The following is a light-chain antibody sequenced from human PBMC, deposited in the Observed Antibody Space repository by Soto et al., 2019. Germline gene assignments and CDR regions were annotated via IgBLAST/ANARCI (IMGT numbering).Light chain of an antibody. CDR1: QNIRNY. J-gene: IGKJ2*01. V-gene: IGKV1-39*01. CDR3: QQSYSTPYT. CDR2: AAY. Sequence: DIQMTQSPSSLSASVGDRVTIACRASQNIRNYLNWYQQTPGKAPKLLIYAAYSLQSGVPSRFSGRGSGTDFTLTITSLQPEDSGTYYCQQSYSTPYTFGQGTKLEIK.